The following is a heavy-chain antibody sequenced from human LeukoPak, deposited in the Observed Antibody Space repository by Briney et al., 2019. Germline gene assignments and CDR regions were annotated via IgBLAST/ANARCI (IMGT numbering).Heavy chain of an antibody. V-gene: IGHV3-23*01. J-gene: IGHJ3*02. CDR2: FIGSGGST. CDR1: GLTFISNA. Sequence: GSLRLSCAASGLTFISNALSWFRQPPGKGLEGVSAFIGSGGSTYYAASVKGRFTISRDNSKNTLYLQMNSLRAEDTAVYDCANQYCSGGSCYPGGAFDIWGQGTMVTVSS. D-gene: IGHD2-15*01. CDR3: ANQYCSGGSCYPGGAFDI.